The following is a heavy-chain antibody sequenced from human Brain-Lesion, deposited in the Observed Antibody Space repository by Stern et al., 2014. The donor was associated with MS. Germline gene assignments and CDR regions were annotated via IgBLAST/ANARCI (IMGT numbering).Heavy chain of an antibody. CDR3: ARDITGSSTYFAY. CDR2: IRWNSCTI. CDR1: GFTFDDYA. Sequence: VQLVESGGDLVQPGRSLRLSWAAFGFTFDDYAMHWVRQAPGKGLEWVAGIRWNSCTIGYADSVKGRFTTSRDNAYSSLYLQMNSLRPEDTALYYCARDITGSSTYFAYWGQGTLVTVSS. V-gene: IGHV3-9*01. D-gene: IGHD1-14*01. J-gene: IGHJ4*02.